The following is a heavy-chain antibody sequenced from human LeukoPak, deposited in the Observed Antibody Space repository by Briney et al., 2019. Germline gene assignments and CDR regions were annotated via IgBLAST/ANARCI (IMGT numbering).Heavy chain of an antibody. CDR2: ISGSGTST. D-gene: IGHD3-10*01. Sequence: GSLRLSCAASGFTFSNYAMNWVRQAPGKGLEWVSTISGSGTSTYYADSVKGRFTISRDNSKNTLYLQMNSLRAEDTAIYYCAKAYGSGSYYPDYWGQGTLVTVSS. V-gene: IGHV3-23*01. CDR1: GFTFSNYA. CDR3: AKAYGSGSYYPDY. J-gene: IGHJ4*02.